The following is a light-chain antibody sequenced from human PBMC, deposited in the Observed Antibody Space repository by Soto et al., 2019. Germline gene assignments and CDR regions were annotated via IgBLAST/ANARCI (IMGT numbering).Light chain of an antibody. CDR1: QDINSW. CDR2: GAS. CDR3: LQDYNFPWT. J-gene: IGKJ1*01. V-gene: IGKV1-12*01. Sequence: DIQMTQSPSSVSASVGDRVTITCRASQDINSWLAWYQQKPGRAPNLLIYGASDLQSGVPSRFSGSGSGTDFTLTISSLQPEDSATYYCLQDYNFPWTFGQGTKVDIK.